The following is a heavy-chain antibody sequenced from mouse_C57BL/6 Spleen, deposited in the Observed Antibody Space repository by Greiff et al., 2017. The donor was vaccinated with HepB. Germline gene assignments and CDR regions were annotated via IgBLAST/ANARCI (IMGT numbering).Heavy chain of an antibody. Sequence: QVHVKQSGPELVKPGASVKLSCKASGYTFTSYDINWVKQRPGQGLEWIGWIYPRDGSTKYNEKFKGKATLTVDTSSSTAYMELHSLTSEDSAVYFCARIYYGNQAWFAYWGQGTLVTVSA. J-gene: IGHJ3*01. CDR3: ARIYYGNQAWFAY. CDR1: GYTFTSYD. V-gene: IGHV1-85*01. D-gene: IGHD2-1*01. CDR2: IYPRDGST.